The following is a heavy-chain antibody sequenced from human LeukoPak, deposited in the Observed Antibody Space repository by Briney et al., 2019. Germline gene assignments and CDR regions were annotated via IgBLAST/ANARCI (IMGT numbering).Heavy chain of an antibody. CDR1: GGSFSGYY. Sequence: PSETLSLTCAVYGGSFSGYYWSWIRQPPGKGLEWIGEINHSGSTNYNPSLKSRVTISIDTSKNRVSLKLSSVTAADTAVYYCARGSAPRYSYYYYMDVWGKGTTVTVSS. CDR2: INHSGST. J-gene: IGHJ6*03. V-gene: IGHV4-34*01. CDR3: ARGSAPRYSYYYYMDV. D-gene: IGHD6-6*01.